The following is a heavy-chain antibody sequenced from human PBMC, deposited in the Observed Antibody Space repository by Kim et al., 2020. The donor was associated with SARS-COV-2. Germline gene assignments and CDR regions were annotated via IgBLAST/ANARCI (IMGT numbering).Heavy chain of an antibody. Sequence: ASVKVSCKASGYTFTGYYMHWVRQAPGQGLEWMGWINPNSGGTNYAQKFQGRVTMTRDTSISTAYMELSRLRSDDTAVYYCASWALDNWNDDAFDIWGQGTMVTVSS. V-gene: IGHV1-2*02. CDR3: ASWALDNWNDDAFDI. CDR1: GYTFTGYY. CDR2: INPNSGGT. J-gene: IGHJ3*02. D-gene: IGHD1-20*01.